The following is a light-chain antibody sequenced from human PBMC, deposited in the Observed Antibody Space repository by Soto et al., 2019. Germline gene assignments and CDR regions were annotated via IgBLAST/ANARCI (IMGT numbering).Light chain of an antibody. J-gene: IGLJ2*01. V-gene: IGLV2-18*01. CDR3: SLYTSSSTFV. CDR1: SSDVGSYNR. CDR2: EVS. Sequence: QSALTQPPSVSGSPGQSVTISCTGTSSDVGSYNRVSWYQQPPGTAPKLMIYEVSNRPSGVPDRFSGSKSGNTASLTISGPQAEDEADYYCSLYTSSSTFVFGGGTKLTVL.